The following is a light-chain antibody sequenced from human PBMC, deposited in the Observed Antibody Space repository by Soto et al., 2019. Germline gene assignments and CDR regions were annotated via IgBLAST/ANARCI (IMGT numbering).Light chain of an antibody. J-gene: IGKJ4*01. CDR3: QQSLT. CDR1: QDISNY. CDR2: DAS. Sequence: DIQMTQSPSSLSASVGDRVTITCQASQDISNYLNWYHQKPGKAPKLLIYDASNLETGVPSRFSGSGSGTDFTFTISSLQPEDIATYYCQQSLTFGGGTKVEIK. V-gene: IGKV1-33*01.